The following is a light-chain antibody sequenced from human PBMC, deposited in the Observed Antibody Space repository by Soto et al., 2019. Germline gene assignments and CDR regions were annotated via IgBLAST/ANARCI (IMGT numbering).Light chain of an antibody. J-gene: IGKJ2*01. CDR1: QSVSSN. Sequence: EIVMTQSPATLSVSPGERATLSCRASQSVSSNFAWYQQKPGQAPRLLIYGTSTRATGLPPRFSGSGSGTEFTLTISSLQSEDFAVYYCQQYNRWPYTFGQGTKLELK. CDR2: GTS. V-gene: IGKV3-15*01. CDR3: QQYNRWPYT.